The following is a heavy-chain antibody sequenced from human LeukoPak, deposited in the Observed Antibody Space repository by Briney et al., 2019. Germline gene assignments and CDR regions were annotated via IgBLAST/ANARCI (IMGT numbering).Heavy chain of an antibody. CDR3: ARGPSAAPFDY. J-gene: IGHJ4*02. Sequence: PSGTLSLTCAVSGGSISSSNWWSWVRQPPGKGLEWIGEIYHSGSTNYNPSLKSRVTMSVDTSKNQFSLKLSSVTAADTAVYYCARGPSAAPFDYWGQGTLVTVSS. CDR1: GGSISSSNW. D-gene: IGHD6-6*01. V-gene: IGHV4-4*02. CDR2: IYHSGST.